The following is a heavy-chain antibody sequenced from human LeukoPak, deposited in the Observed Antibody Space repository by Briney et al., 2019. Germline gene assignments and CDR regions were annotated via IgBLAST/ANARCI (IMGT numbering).Heavy chain of an antibody. J-gene: IGHJ4*02. CDR1: GYTFTKYG. D-gene: IGHD4-17*01. CDR3: AYQSTVTSSFDY. V-gene: IGHV1-18*04. CDR2: INTMNGNT. Sequence: ASVKVSCKASGYTFTKYGISWVRQAPGQGLEWMGWINTMNGNTNYAQKFQGRVTVTIDTSTSTAYMELSSLRSEDTAVYYCAYQSTVTSSFDYWGQGTLVTVSS.